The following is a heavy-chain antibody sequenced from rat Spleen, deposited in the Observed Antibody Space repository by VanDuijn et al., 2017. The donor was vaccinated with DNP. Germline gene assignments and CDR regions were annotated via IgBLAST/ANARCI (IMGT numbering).Heavy chain of an antibody. CDR3: ARGNNNYPYWSFDF. J-gene: IGHJ1*01. D-gene: IGHD1-10*01. V-gene: IGHV5-31*01. CDR2: ITGSGGNT. Sequence: EVQLVESGGDLVQPGRSLKLSCVASGFTFNHYWMAWIRQVPGKGLEWVTSITGSGGNTYYPDSVKGRFTISRDNAKNTLYLQMNRLRSEATATYYCARGNNNYPYWSFDFWGPGTMVTVSS. CDR1: GFTFNHYW.